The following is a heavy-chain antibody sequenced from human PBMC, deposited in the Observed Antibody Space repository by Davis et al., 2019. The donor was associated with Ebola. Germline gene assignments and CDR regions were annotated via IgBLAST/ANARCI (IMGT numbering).Heavy chain of an antibody. D-gene: IGHD4-17*01. J-gene: IGHJ5*02. CDR1: GGSFSGYY. CDR2: INHSGST. V-gene: IGHV4-34*01. CDR3: ARGMTTVTTSWFDP. Sequence: MPSETLSLTCAVYGGSFSGYYWSWIRQPPGKGLEWIGEINHSGSTNYNPSLKSRVTISVDTSKNQFSLKLSSVTAADTAVYYCARGMTTVTTSWFDPWGQGTLVTVSS.